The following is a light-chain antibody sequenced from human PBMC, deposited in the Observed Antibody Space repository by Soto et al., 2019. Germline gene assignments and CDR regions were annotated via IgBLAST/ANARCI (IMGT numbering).Light chain of an antibody. V-gene: IGLV1-40*01. CDR2: GNS. Sequence: QSVLTQPPSVSGAPGQRVTISCTGSSSNIGAGYDVHWYQQFPGTAPKLLIYGNSNRPSGVPDRFSGSKSGTSASLAITGLQDEDEADYYCQSYDSSLSGSSVVFGGGTQLTVL. CDR3: QSYDSSLSGSSVV. J-gene: IGLJ2*01. CDR1: SSNIGAGYD.